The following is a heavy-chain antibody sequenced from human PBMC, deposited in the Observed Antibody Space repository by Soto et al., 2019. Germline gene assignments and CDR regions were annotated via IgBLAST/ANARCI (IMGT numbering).Heavy chain of an antibody. CDR2: IYPGDSET. Sequence: EVQLVQSGAEVTKPGESLRISCKGSGYTFSSYWIAWVRQMPGKGLEWVGIIYPGDSETRNTPSFQGQVSISADKSINTAYLQWSSLWASDTAMYYCARVRGCSDGTCYPFDYWGQGTLVTVSS. CDR3: ARVRGCSDGTCYPFDY. CDR1: GYTFSSYW. D-gene: IGHD2-15*01. V-gene: IGHV5-51*03. J-gene: IGHJ4*02.